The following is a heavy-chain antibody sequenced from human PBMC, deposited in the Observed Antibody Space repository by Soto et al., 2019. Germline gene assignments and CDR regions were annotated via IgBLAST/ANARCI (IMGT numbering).Heavy chain of an antibody. J-gene: IGHJ6*02. CDR2: IYYSGST. V-gene: IGHV4-59*01. D-gene: IGHD3-10*01. CDR1: GGSISSYY. Sequence: PSETLSLTCTVSGGSISSYYWSWIRQPPGKGLEWIGYIYYSGSTNYNPSLKSRVTISVDTSKNQFSLKLSSVTAADTAVYYCARESMGGVMVRGVGYYGMDVWGQGTTVT. CDR3: ARESMGGVMVRGVGYYGMDV.